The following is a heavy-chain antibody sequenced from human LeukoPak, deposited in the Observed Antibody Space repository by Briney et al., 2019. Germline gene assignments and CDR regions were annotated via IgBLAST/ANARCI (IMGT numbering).Heavy chain of an antibody. CDR3: ARDRPDPNAFDI. J-gene: IGHJ3*02. Sequence: ASVKVSCKASGYTFTGYYMHWVRQAPGQGLEWMGWISAYNGNTNYEQKLQDRLTMTTDTSKNIAYMELRTLKSDDTAVYYCARDRPDPNAFDIWGQGTMVTVSS. CDR2: ISAYNGNT. CDR1: GYTFTGYY. V-gene: IGHV1-18*04.